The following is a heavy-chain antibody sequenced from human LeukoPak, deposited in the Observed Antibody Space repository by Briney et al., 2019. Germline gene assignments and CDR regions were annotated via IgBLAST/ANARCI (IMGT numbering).Heavy chain of an antibody. Sequence: ASVKVSCKASGYTFINYYVHWVRQAPGQGLEWMGVINPSGGRTNYAQKFQGRVTMTRDTSTSTVYMEMSSLRSEDTAVYYCARDSTVTTFRGCVDPWGQGTLVTVSS. J-gene: IGHJ5*02. CDR3: ARDSTVTTFRGCVDP. CDR1: GYTFINYY. D-gene: IGHD4-17*01. V-gene: IGHV1-46*01. CDR2: INPSGGRT.